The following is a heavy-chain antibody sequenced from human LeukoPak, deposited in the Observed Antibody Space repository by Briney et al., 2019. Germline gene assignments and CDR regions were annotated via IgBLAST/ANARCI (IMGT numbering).Heavy chain of an antibody. V-gene: IGHV1-46*01. CDR2: INPSGGST. CDR3: ARVADSSGWRRTNDAFDI. Sequence: GASVKVSCKASGYTFCSYYIHWVRQAPGQGLEWMGIINPSGGSTSYAQKFQGRVTMTRDTSTSTVYMELSSLRSEDTAVYYCARVADSSGWRRTNDAFDIWGQGTMVTVSS. J-gene: IGHJ3*02. D-gene: IGHD6-19*01. CDR1: GYTFCSYY.